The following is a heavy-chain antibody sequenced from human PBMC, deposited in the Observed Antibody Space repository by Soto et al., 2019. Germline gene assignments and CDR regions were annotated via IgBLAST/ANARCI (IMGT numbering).Heavy chain of an antibody. V-gene: IGHV3-23*01. CDR2: VTGDGTTT. D-gene: IGHD3-10*01. CDR1: GFIFSNYA. CDR3: AKWGSGSPYYYYGMDV. J-gene: IGHJ6*02. Sequence: GGSLRLSCVASGFIFSNYAMSWVRQAPGEGLEWVSAVTGDGTTTYNADSVKGRFTISRDNSKNTLYLQMNSLRAEDTAVYYCAKWGSGSPYYYYGMDVWGQGTTVTVSS.